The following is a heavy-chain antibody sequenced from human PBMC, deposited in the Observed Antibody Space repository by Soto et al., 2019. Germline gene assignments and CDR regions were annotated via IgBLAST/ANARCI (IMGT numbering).Heavy chain of an antibody. D-gene: IGHD5-12*01. CDR1: VFTFSIYA. V-gene: IGHV3-23*01. Sequence: GGALRVSGAAPVFTFSIYAVAWMRQTPGKGLEWVSVIGAGSDGIQYVDSVKGRFSISRDNSKNTLYLHMNSLRAEDTAIYYCAKYSTSGPSRFFDLWGQGTLVTVSS. J-gene: IGHJ4*02. CDR2: IGAGSDGI. CDR3: AKYSTSGPSRFFDL.